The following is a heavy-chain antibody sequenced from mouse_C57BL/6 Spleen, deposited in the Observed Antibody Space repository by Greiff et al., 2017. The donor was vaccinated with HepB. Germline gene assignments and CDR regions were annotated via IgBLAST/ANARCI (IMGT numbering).Heavy chain of an antibody. D-gene: IGHD2-4*01. CDR2: IYPRDGST. CDR3: ARCLYDYDENYFDY. CDR1: GYTFTSYD. J-gene: IGHJ2*01. Sequence: VQLVESGPELVKPGASVKLSCKASGYTFTSYDINWVKQRPGQGLEWIGWIYPRDGSTKYNEKFKGKATLTVDTSSSTAYMELHSLTSEDSAVYFCARCLYDYDENYFDYWGQGTTLTVSS. V-gene: IGHV1-85*01.